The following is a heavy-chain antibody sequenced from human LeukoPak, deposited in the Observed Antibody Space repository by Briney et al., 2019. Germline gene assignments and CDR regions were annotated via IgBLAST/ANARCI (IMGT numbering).Heavy chain of an antibody. CDR2: ITSSSNYI. Sequence: ETLSLTCTVSGYSISSGYYWGWIRQPPGKGLEWVSSITSSSNYIYYADSLKGRFTISRDNAKNFLYLQMNSLRAEDTAVYYCARDTSDWLLFTPFDYWGQGTLVTVSS. D-gene: IGHD3-9*01. CDR3: ARDTSDWLLFTPFDY. CDR1: GYSISSGYY. J-gene: IGHJ4*02. V-gene: IGHV3-21*01.